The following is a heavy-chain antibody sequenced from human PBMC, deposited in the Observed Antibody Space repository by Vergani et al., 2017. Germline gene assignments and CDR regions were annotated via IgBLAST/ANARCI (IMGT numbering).Heavy chain of an antibody. CDR1: GGSISSGSYY. J-gene: IGHJ4*02. CDR2: IYTSGST. V-gene: IGHV4-61*02. D-gene: IGHD3-16*01. Sequence: QVQLQESGPGLVKPSQTLSLTCTVSGGSISSGSYYWSWIRQPAGKGLEWIGRIYTSGSTNYNPSLKSRVTISVDTSKNQFSLELSSVTAADTAVYYCARDKEGVYFDYWGQGTLVTVSS. CDR3: ARDKEGVYFDY.